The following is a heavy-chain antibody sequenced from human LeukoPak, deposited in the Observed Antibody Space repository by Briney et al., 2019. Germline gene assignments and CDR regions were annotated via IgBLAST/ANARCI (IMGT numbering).Heavy chain of an antibody. CDR1: GFTFSSYA. Sequence: GGSLRLSCAASGFTFSSYAMSWVRQAAGKVLEWVSVISGSGGSTYYANSVEGRFTISRDNSKNTLFLQMNSVRAEDTAVYYCAKRGYDRGGYYGYFDYWGQGTLVTVSS. CDR2: ISGSGGST. CDR3: AKRGYDRGGYYGYFDY. V-gene: IGHV3-23*01. D-gene: IGHD3-22*01. J-gene: IGHJ4*02.